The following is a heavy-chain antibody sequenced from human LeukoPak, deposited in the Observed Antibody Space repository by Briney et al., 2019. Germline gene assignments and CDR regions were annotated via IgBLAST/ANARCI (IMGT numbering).Heavy chain of an antibody. CDR3: AREPITMVRGVPYYYYGMDV. J-gene: IGHJ6*02. D-gene: IGHD3-10*01. CDR2: IYYSGST. CDR1: GGSISSYY. V-gene: IGHV4-59*01. Sequence: SETLSLTCTVSGGSISSYYWSWIRQPPGKGLEWIGYIYYSGSTNYNPSLKSRVTISVDTSKNQFSLKLSPVTAADTAVYYCAREPITMVRGVPYYYYGMDVWGQGTTVTVSS.